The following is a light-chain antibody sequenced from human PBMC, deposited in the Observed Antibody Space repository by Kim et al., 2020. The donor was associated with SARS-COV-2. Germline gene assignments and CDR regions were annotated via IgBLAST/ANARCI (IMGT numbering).Light chain of an antibody. CDR3: LQGTHWPKT. Sequence: QPASISCRASLRLGNRDGNTYLNWLHQRPGQSPRRLIYQVSKRDSGVPDRFSGSGSGTDFTLEISGVEAEDVGVYYCLQGTHWPKTFGQGTKLEI. CDR1: LRLGNRDGNTY. V-gene: IGKV2-30*01. J-gene: IGKJ2*01. CDR2: QVS.